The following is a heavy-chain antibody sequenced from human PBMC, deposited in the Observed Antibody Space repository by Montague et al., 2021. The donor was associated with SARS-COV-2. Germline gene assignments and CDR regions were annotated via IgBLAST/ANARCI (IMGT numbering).Heavy chain of an antibody. Sequence: SLRLSCAASGFNFRDKSINWVRQAPGKGLEWVAHISFRSERIFYGDFVKGRFTISRDDAKNSLYLQMNSLRAEDTALYYCARDSPRGYAMDVWGQGTMVAVSS. CDR3: ARDSPRGYAMDV. CDR2: ISFRSERI. V-gene: IGHV3-48*04. D-gene: IGHD3-16*01. J-gene: IGHJ6*02. CDR1: GFNFRDKS.